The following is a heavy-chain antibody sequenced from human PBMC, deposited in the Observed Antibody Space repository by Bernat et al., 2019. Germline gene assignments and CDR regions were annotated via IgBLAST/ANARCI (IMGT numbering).Heavy chain of an antibody. CDR3: VRDPNRKLDY. Sequence: EVQLAESGGGLVQPGGSLRLSCAASGFTFSQYWMDWVRQAPGKGPVWVSRINTDGTTTNYVDSVKGRFTMSRDNAKNIIYLQMNSLRAEDTAVYYCVRDPNRKLDYWGQGTQVTVSP. V-gene: IGHV3-74*01. D-gene: IGHD1-1*01. J-gene: IGHJ4*02. CDR2: INTDGTTT. CDR1: GFTFSQYW.